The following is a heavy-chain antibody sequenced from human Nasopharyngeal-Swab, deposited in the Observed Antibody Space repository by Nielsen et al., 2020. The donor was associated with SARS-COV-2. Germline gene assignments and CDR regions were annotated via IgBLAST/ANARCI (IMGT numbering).Heavy chain of an antibody. Sequence: WIRQPPGKGLEWVSGVSGSGGTTKYADSVKGRFTISRDNSKNKLYLQMHSLRVEDTAVYYCAKDRYCSGGACYFSGFDYRGRGTLVTVSS. D-gene: IGHD2-15*01. CDR3: AKDRYCSGGACYFSGFDY. V-gene: IGHV3-23*01. J-gene: IGHJ4*02. CDR2: VSGSGGTT.